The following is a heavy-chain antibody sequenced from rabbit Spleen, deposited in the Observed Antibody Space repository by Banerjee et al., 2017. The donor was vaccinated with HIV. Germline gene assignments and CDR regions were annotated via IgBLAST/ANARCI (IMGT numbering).Heavy chain of an antibody. Sequence: QEQLVESGGGLVQPGGSLKLSCKASGFDFSRYYVSWVRQAPGKGLEWIGDIDPIFGVTYYASWVNGRFTISRENTRNTVSLQMNSLTAADTATYFCVRDTWAFNLWGPGTLVTVS. CDR2: IDPIFGVT. CDR3: VRDTWAFNL. CDR1: GFDFSRYY. J-gene: IGHJ4*01. V-gene: IGHV1S47*01. D-gene: IGHD3-1*01.